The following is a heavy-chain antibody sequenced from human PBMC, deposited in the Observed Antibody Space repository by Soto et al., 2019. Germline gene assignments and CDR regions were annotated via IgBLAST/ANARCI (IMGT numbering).Heavy chain of an antibody. D-gene: IGHD6-19*01. CDR1: GGSISSYY. Sequence: QVQLQESGPGLVKPSETLSLTCTVSGGSISSYYRSWIRQPPGKGLEWIGYIYYSGSTNYNPSLKSRVTISVDTSKNQFSLKLSSVTAADTAVYYCARGTDSSGWPPYYYYGMDVWGQGTTVTVSS. CDR2: IYYSGST. V-gene: IGHV4-59*01. CDR3: ARGTDSSGWPPYYYYGMDV. J-gene: IGHJ6*02.